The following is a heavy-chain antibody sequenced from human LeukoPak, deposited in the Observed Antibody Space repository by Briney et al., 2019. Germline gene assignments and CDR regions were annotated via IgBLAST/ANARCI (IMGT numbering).Heavy chain of an antibody. CDR1: GFTFSSYG. J-gene: IGHJ4*02. Sequence: PGRSLRLSCAASGFTFSSYGMHWVRQAPGKGLEWVAVISYDGSNKYYADSVKGRFTISRDNSKNTLYLQMNSLRAEDTAVYYCAKGTTWFGELSDYFDYWGQGTLVTVSS. CDR2: ISYDGSNK. CDR3: AKGTTWFGELSDYFDY. V-gene: IGHV3-30*18. D-gene: IGHD3-10*01.